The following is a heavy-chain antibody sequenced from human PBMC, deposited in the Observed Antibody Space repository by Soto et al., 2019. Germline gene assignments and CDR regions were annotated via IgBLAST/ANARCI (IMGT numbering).Heavy chain of an antibody. V-gene: IGHV4-34*01. Sequence: QVQLQQWGAGLLKPSETLSLTCAVYGGSFSGYYWSWIRQPPGKGLEWIGEINHSGSSNYNPYLKSRVTISVDTSKNQLSVELSSVPAADMAVYYCARGGVAAIWGQGTLVTVSS. CDR3: ARGGVAAI. D-gene: IGHD2-15*01. CDR1: GGSFSGYY. CDR2: INHSGSS. J-gene: IGHJ4*02.